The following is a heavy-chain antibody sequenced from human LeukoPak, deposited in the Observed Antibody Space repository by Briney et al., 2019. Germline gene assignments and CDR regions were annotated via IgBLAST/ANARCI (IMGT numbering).Heavy chain of an antibody. CDR2: IYNTVDV. D-gene: IGHD3-9*01. Sequence: SETLSLTCTVSGASIVGSYWTWIRQSPGESLQYVGYIYNTVDVDYSPSLKSRVTISIDMSRNQFSLTLNSVTTADTAIYYCARGRHYDITGFNPTYYFDSWGQGALVTVSS. CDR1: GASIVGSY. CDR3: ARGRHYDITGFNPTYYFDS. J-gene: IGHJ4*02. V-gene: IGHV4-59*01.